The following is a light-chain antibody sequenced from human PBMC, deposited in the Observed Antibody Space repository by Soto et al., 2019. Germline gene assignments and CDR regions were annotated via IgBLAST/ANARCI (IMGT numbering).Light chain of an antibody. CDR2: GAS. J-gene: IGKJ4*02. CDR1: QSVSSRS. CDR3: QQYGSSPRT. V-gene: IGKV3-20*01. Sequence: EIVLTQSPGTLSLYPGDSAALSCRASQSVSSRSLAWYQQKRGQAPRLLIHGASNRATGIPDRFSGSGSGTDFTLTISRQEPEDFAVYYCQQYGSSPRTFGRGTKVEV.